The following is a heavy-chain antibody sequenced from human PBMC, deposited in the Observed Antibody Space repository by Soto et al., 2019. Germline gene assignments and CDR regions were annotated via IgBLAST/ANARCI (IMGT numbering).Heavy chain of an antibody. D-gene: IGHD1-26*01. CDR3: ATVRERYSGSHAY. Sequence: QVQLQQWGAGLLKPSETLSLTCAVYNGSFSDYYWSWIRQSPGKGLEWIGEINHSGTTNSNPSLTSRVTMSADTSKNQFSLKLTSVTAADTAVYYCATVRERYSGSHAYWGQGTQVTVSS. CDR2: INHSGTT. J-gene: IGHJ4*02. CDR1: NGSFSDYY. V-gene: IGHV4-34*02.